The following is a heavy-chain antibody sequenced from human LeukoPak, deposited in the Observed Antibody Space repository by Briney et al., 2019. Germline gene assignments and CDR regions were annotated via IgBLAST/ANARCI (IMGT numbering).Heavy chain of an antibody. V-gene: IGHV4-34*01. CDR2: INHSGST. CDR3: ARRRWLQSLNY. Sequence: SETLSLTCAVYGGSFSGYYWSWIRQPPGKGLEWIGEINHSGSTNYNPSLKSRVTISVDTSKNQFSLKLSSVTAADTAVYYCARRRWLQSLNYWGQGTLVTVSS. J-gene: IGHJ4*02. CDR1: GGSFSGYY. D-gene: IGHD5-24*01.